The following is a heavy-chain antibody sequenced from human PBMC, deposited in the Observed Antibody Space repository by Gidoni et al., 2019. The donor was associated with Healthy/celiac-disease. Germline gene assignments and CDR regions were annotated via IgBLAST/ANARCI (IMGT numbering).Heavy chain of an antibody. D-gene: IGHD5-12*01. J-gene: IGHJ3*02. CDR1: GFPFSSYG. Sequence: QVQLVESGGGVVQPGRSLRLSCAASGFPFSSYGMHWARPAPGKGLEGVAVIWYDGSNKYYADSMKGRFTISRDNSKNTLYLQMNSLRAEDTAVYYCARDGYNSYSEHDAFDIWGQGTMVTVSS. V-gene: IGHV3-33*01. CDR2: IWYDGSNK. CDR3: ARDGYNSYSEHDAFDI.